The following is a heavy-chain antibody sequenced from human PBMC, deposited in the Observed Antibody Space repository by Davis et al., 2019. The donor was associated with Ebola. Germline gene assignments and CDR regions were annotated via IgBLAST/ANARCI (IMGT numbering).Heavy chain of an antibody. CDR2: IKQDGSQK. CDR3: ARQYCSDTTCYTDAFDV. CDR1: GFTFSSYW. Sequence: GESLKISCAASGFTFSSYWITWGRQTPGKGLEWVANIKQDGSQKYYVSSVKGRFTISRDNAKNSLYLQMNSLRAEDTAVYYCARQYCSDTTCYTDAFDVWGQGTWVTVSS. J-gene: IGHJ3*01. V-gene: IGHV3-7*01. D-gene: IGHD2-2*02.